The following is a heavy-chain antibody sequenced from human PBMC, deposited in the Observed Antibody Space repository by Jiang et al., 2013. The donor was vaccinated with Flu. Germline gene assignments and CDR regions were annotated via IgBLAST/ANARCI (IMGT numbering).Heavy chain of an antibody. J-gene: IGHJ5*02. CDR1: GGTFSSYP. V-gene: IGHV1-69*01. D-gene: IGHD2-2*01. Sequence: QLVESGAEAKKSGSSVKVSCKASGGTFSSYPISWVRQAPGQGLEWMGGIIPIFGTVNYGQKFQGRVTITADESTSTAYMELSGLTSEDTAVYYCAREGTGYSSSWFDHWGQGTLVTVSS. CDR3: AREGTGYSSSWFDH. CDR2: IIPIFGTV.